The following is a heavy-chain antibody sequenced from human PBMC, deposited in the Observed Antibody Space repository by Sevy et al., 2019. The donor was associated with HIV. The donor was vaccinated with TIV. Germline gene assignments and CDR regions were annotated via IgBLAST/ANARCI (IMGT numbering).Heavy chain of an antibody. CDR1: GFTFSSYA. Sequence: GGSLRLSCAASGFTFSSYAMHWVRQAPGKGLEWVAVISNDGTNKYYADSVKGRFTISRDNSKNTLYLQMNSLRAEDTAVYYCARDLDVYDDEDSSGRTKYWGQGTLVTVSS. CDR2: ISNDGTNK. J-gene: IGHJ4*02. D-gene: IGHD3-22*01. V-gene: IGHV3-30-3*01. CDR3: ARDLDVYDDEDSSGRTKY.